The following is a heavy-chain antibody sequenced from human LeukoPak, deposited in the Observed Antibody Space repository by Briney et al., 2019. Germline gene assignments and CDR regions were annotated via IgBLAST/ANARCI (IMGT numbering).Heavy chain of an antibody. CDR2: IYSGGST. D-gene: IGHD3-22*01. Sequence: QAGGSLRLSCAASGFTVSSNYMSWVRQAPGKGLEWVSVIYSGGSTYYADSVKGRFTISRDNSKNTLYLQINSLRAEDTAVYYCARGVNYYDSSGYYYPAPFDYWGQGTLVTVSS. CDR3: ARGVNYYDSSGYYYPAPFDY. V-gene: IGHV3-53*01. CDR1: GFTVSSNY. J-gene: IGHJ4*02.